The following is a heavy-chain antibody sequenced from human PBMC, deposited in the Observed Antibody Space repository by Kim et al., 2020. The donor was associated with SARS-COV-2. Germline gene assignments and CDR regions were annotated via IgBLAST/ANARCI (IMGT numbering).Heavy chain of an antibody. CDR2: INPSGGST. J-gene: IGHJ4*02. D-gene: IGHD6-13*01. V-gene: IGHV1-46*01. CDR1: GYTFTSYY. Sequence: ASVKVSCKASGYTFTSYYMHWVRQAPGQGLEWMGIINPSGGSTSYAQKFQGRVTMTRDTSTSTVYMELSSLRSEDTAVYYCARDLDPGIAAAGYPLFDYWVQGTLGTVSS. CDR3: ARDLDPGIAAAGYPLFDY.